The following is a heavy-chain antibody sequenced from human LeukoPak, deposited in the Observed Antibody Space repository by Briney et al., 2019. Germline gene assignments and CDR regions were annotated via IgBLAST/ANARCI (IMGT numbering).Heavy chain of an antibody. CDR2: IYTSGST. CDR1: GGSISSSSYY. CDR3: ARDQARCSGGSCALPDAFDI. V-gene: IGHV4-39*07. Sequence: SETLSLTCTVSGGSISSSSYYWGWIRQPPGKGLEWIGRIYTSGSTNYNPSLKSRVTISVDTSKNQFSLKLSSVTAADTAVYYCARDQARCSGGSCALPDAFDIWGQGTMVTVSS. J-gene: IGHJ3*02. D-gene: IGHD2-15*01.